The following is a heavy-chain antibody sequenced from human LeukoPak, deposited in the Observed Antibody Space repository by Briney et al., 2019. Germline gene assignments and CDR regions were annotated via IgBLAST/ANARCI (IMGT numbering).Heavy chain of an antibody. D-gene: IGHD6-6*01. CDR1: GGSISTHH. V-gene: IGHV4-59*11. J-gene: IGHJ3*01. CDR3: AKSALYSPSLVV. Sequence: SETLSLTCTVSGGSISTHHCIWIRQRPGRGLEWIGYFYHSGSANYNPSLKSRVTISVDTSKNQFSLKLSPVTAADTAVYYCAKSALYSPSLVVWGQGKMVNVSS. CDR2: FYHSGSA.